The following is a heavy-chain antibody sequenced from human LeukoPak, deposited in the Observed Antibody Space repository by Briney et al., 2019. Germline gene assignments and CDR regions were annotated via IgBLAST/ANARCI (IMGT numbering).Heavy chain of an antibody. CDR2: ISPSGTT. J-gene: IGHJ5*02. D-gene: IGHD2/OR15-2a*01. V-gene: IGHV4-4*07. CDR3: ARDFYASGFYFWFDP. Sequence: SETLSLTCTVSGGSISTYYWIWIRQPAGKGLEWIGRISPSGTTHCNPSLGSRVTMSVDTSKNYFSLRLSSVTAADTAVYYCARDFYASGFYFWFDPWGQGMLVTVSS. CDR1: GGSISTYY.